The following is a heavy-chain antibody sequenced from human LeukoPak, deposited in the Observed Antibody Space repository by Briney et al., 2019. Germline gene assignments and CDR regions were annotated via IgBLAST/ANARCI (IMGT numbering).Heavy chain of an antibody. CDR1: GFTFSNYG. D-gene: IGHD3-22*01. CDR3: AKTYYYDSSGFSAFDP. J-gene: IGHJ5*02. Sequence: GGSLRLSCAASGFTFSNYGMHWVRQAPGKGLEGVAVISYDGSNKYYADSVKGRFTISRDNSKNTLYLQMNSLRAEDTAVYYCAKTYYYDSSGFSAFDPWGQGTLVTVSS. CDR2: ISYDGSNK. V-gene: IGHV3-30*18.